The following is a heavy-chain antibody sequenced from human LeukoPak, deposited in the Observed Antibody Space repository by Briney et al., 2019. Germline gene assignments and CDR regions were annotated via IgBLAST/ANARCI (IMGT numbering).Heavy chain of an antibody. V-gene: IGHV3-7*01. D-gene: IGHD5-24*01. CDR3: ARDGYNSGY. J-gene: IGHJ4*02. CDR1: GFTLSSYW. CDR2: IKQDGSEK. Sequence: PGGSLRLSCAASGFTLSSYWMSWVRQAPGKGLEWVANIKQDGSEKYYVDSVKGRFTISRDNAKNSLYLQMNSLRAEDTAVYYCARDGYNSGYWGQGTLVTVSS.